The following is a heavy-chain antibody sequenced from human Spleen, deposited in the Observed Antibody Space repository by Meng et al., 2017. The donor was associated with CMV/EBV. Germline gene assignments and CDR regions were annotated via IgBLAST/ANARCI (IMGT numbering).Heavy chain of an antibody. CDR3: ARGGSGSYYSGRGWFDP. V-gene: IGHV4-34*01. D-gene: IGHD1-26*01. J-gene: IGHJ5*02. CDR2: INHSGST. CDR1: CASFSGYY. Sequence: LVAASFEPSGPRSLTCVVSCASFSGYYWSWIRQPPGNGLEWIGEINHSGSTNYNPSLKSRVTISVDTSKNQFSLKLSSVTAADTAVYYCARGGSGSYYSGRGWFDPWGQGTLVTVSS.